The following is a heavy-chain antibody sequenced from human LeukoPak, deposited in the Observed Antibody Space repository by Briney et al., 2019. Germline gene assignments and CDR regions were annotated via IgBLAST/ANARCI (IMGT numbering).Heavy chain of an antibody. CDR2: FDPEDGET. CDR1: GYTLTELS. V-gene: IGHV1-24*01. CDR3: ATDLTAGETYFDY. Sequence: ASVKVSCKVSGYTLTELSMHWVRPAPGKGLGWMGGFDPEDGETIYAQKFQGRVTMTEDTSTDTAYMELSSLRSEDTAVYYCATDLTAGETYFDYWGQGTLVTVSS. J-gene: IGHJ4*02. D-gene: IGHD1-14*01.